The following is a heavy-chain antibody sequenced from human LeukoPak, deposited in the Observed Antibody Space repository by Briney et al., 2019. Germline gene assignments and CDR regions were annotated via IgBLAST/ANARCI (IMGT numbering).Heavy chain of an antibody. D-gene: IGHD2/OR15-2a*01. J-gene: IGHJ3*02. Sequence: ASVKVSCKASGGTFSSYAISWVRQAPGQGLEWMGGIIPIFGTANYAQKFQGRVTITTDESTSTAYMELSSLRSEDTAVYYCARDWGTTVYAFDIWGQGTMVTVSS. CDR2: IIPIFGTA. CDR1: GGTFSSYA. CDR3: ARDWGTTVYAFDI. V-gene: IGHV1-69*05.